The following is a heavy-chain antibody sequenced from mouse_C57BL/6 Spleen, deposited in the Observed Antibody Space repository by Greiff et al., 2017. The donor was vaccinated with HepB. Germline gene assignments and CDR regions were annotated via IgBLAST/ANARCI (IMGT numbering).Heavy chain of an antibody. J-gene: IGHJ2*01. CDR2: INYDGSST. D-gene: IGHD4-1*01. CDR3: ARGDWGVFDY. Sequence: EVQVVESEGGLVQPGSSMKLSCTASGFTFSDYYMAWVRQVPEKGLEWVANINYDGSSTYYLDSLKSRFIISRDNAKNILYLQMSSLKSEDTATYYCARGDWGVFDYWGQGTTLTVSS. CDR1: GFTFSDYY. V-gene: IGHV5-16*01.